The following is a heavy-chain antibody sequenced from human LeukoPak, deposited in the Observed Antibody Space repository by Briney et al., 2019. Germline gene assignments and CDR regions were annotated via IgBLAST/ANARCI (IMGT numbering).Heavy chain of an antibody. V-gene: IGHV5-51*01. CDR3: ARREDYYDTSGYPTYYFDY. CDR1: GYSLNSYS. Sequence: GDSLKISRKGSGYSLNSYSIGWVGQMPGKGLEGVGIVYPCDSDTRYSPSFQGQVTISADKSISTAFLQWSSLAASDTALYYCARREDYYDTSGYPTYYFDYWGQGTLVTVSS. CDR2: VYPCDSDT. J-gene: IGHJ4*01. D-gene: IGHD3-22*01.